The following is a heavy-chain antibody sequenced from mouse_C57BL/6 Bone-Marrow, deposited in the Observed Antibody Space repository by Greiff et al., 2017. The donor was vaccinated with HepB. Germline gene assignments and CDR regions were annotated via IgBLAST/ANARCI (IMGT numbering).Heavy chain of an antibody. J-gene: IGHJ3*01. CDR2: ISDGGSYT. Sequence: EVQLVESGGGLVKPGGSLKLSCAASGFTFSSYAMSWVRQTPEKRLEWVATISDGGSYTYYPDNVKGRFTISRDNAKNNLYLQMSHLKSEDTAMYYCAREGSYCSNQAWFAYWGQGTLVTVSA. CDR1: GFTFSSYA. D-gene: IGHD2-5*01. CDR3: AREGSYCSNQAWFAY. V-gene: IGHV5-4*01.